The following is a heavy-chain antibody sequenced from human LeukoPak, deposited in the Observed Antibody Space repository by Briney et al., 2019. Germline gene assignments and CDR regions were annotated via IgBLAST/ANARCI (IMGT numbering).Heavy chain of an antibody. CDR2: ISAYNGNT. D-gene: IGHD3-9*01. CDR3: AREFLNHDILTGYYFDY. CDR1: GYTFTSYG. Sequence: ASVKVSCKASGYTFTSYGISWVRQAPGQGLEWMGWISAYNGNTNYAQKLQGRVTMTTDTSTSTAYMELRSLRSDDTAVYYCAREFLNHDILTGYYFDYWGQGTLVTVSS. J-gene: IGHJ4*02. V-gene: IGHV1-18*01.